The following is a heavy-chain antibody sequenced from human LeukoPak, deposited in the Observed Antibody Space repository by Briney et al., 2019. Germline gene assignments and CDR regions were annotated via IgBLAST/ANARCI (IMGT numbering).Heavy chain of an antibody. Sequence: SETLSLTCTVSGYSISSGYYWGWIRQPPGKGLEWIGSIYHSGSTYYNPSLKSRVTISVDTSKNQFSLKLSSVTAADTAVYYCAREAFLSSSWTFDYWGQGTLVTVSS. CDR1: GYSISSGYY. CDR2: IYHSGST. D-gene: IGHD6-13*01. V-gene: IGHV4-38-2*02. J-gene: IGHJ4*02. CDR3: AREAFLSSSWTFDY.